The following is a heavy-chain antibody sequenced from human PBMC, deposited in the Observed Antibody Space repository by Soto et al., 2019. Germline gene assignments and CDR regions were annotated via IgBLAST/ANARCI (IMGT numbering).Heavy chain of an antibody. V-gene: IGHV4-59*01. Sequence: QVQLQESGPGLVKPSETLSLTCTVSVGSISGYYWSWIRQPPVEGLEVIGYIYYPGNIKYNPSLNTQVTLSVKTSKNPFSLKLRSGAAGDTAVYYCASRSPGASWVPYFDYWGQGALVAVSS. J-gene: IGHJ4*02. D-gene: IGHD3-10*01. CDR1: VGSISGYY. CDR3: ASRSPGASWVPYFDY. CDR2: IYYPGNI.